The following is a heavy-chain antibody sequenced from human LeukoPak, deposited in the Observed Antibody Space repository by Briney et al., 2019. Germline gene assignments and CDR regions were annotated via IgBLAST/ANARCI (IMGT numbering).Heavy chain of an antibody. Sequence: SETLSLTCNVSGGSISSGGYYWSWIRQHPGKGLEWIGYIYYSGSTYYNPSLKSRVTISVDTSKNQFSLKLSSVTAADTAVYYCARARGLYYFQHWGQGTLVTVSS. CDR1: GGSISSGGYY. CDR3: ARARGLYYFQH. D-gene: IGHD3-10*01. CDR2: IYYSGST. J-gene: IGHJ1*01. V-gene: IGHV4-31*03.